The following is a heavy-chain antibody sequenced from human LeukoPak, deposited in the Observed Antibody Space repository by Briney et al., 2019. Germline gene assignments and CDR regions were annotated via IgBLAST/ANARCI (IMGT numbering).Heavy chain of an antibody. D-gene: IGHD6-13*01. J-gene: IGHJ6*03. Sequence: ASVKVSCKASGYTFTSYYMHWVRQAPGQGLEWMGIINPSGGSTSYAQKFQGRVTMTRDTSTSTVYMELSSLRSEDTAVYYYASHSSSRLRGYYYYMDVWGKGTTVTVSS. CDR2: INPSGGST. V-gene: IGHV1-46*01. CDR1: GYTFTSYY. CDR3: ASHSSSRLRGYYYYMDV.